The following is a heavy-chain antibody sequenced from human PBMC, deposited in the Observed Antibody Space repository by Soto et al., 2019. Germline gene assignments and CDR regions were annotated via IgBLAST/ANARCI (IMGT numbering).Heavy chain of an antibody. J-gene: IGHJ4*02. CDR2: IPYDGTNN. D-gene: IGHD7-27*01. CDR3: ARDPKTSGGQHWAFNYFDS. V-gene: IGHV3-30-3*01. CDR1: GFSFSISP. Sequence: QVQLVESGGGVVQPGRSLRLSCAASGFSFSISPMHWVRQAPGKGPEWLALIPYDGTNNFYAASWKGRFTISRDNSKSTLYLPVDSLRPEDAAVYYCARDPKTSGGQHWAFNYFDSWGQGTLVTVSS.